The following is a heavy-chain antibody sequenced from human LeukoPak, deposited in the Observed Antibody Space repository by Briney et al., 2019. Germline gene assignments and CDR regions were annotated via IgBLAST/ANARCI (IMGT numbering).Heavy chain of an antibody. D-gene: IGHD6-25*01. Sequence: GGSLRLSCAASGFTVSSNYMSWVRQAPGKGLEWVSVIYSGGSTYYADSVKGRFTISRDNSRSTVDLQMNSLRVEDTGIYYCARDEIPSGTWGQGTMVIVSS. CDR3: ARDEIPSGT. CDR2: IYSGGST. V-gene: IGHV3-53*01. CDR1: GFTVSSNY. J-gene: IGHJ3*01.